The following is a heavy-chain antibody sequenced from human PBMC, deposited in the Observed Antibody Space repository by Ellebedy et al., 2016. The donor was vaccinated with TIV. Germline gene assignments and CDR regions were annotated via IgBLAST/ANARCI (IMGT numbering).Heavy chain of an antibody. J-gene: IGHJ4*02. CDR2: IIPILGIA. CDR3: ARGATYCGGDCYSYFDY. V-gene: IGHV1-69*04. D-gene: IGHD2-21*02. CDR1: GGTFSSYA. Sequence: AASVKVSCKASGGTFSSYAISWVRQAPGQGLEWMGRIIPILGIANYAQKFQGRVTITADKSTSTAYMELSSLRSEDTAVYYCARGATYCGGDCYSYFDYWGQGTLVTVSS.